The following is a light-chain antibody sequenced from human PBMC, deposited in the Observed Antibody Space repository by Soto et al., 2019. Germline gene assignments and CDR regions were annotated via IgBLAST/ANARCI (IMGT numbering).Light chain of an antibody. V-gene: IGKV1-39*01. CDR2: AAS. CDR1: QSISNH. CDR3: QQSYSSPPT. Sequence: DIQMTQSPSYLSASVEDRVIITCRASQSISNHLNWYQQKPGKAPKLLIFAASSLHSGVPSRFSGSRSGPDFTLTISSLQPEDFATYYCQQSYSSPPTFGQGTKVDIK. J-gene: IGKJ1*01.